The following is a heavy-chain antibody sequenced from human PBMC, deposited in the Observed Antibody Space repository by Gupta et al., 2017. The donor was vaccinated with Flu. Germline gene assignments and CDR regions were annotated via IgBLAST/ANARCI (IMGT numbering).Heavy chain of an antibody. CDR3: AKGRDSREGNVDY. Sequence: QVQLVESGGGGVQTGRSLRLSCAASGFTFIYYGMHWVRQPPGKGLEWVAVISYDGSNKYYADSVKGRFTISRDNSKNTLYLQMTSLRAEDTAIYYCAKGRDSREGNVDYWGQGTLVTVSS. V-gene: IGHV3-30*18. CDR1: GFTFIYYG. D-gene: IGHD1-26*01. CDR2: ISYDGSNK. J-gene: IGHJ4*02.